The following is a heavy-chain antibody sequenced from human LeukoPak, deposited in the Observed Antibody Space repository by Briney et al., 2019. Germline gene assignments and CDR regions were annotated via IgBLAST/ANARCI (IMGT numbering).Heavy chain of an antibody. V-gene: IGHV3-23*01. CDR3: ARCLYSSGWNFYYFDY. CDR1: GFTFSSYA. CDR2: ISGSGGST. Sequence: GGSLRLSCAASGFTFSSYAMSWVRQAPGKGLEWVSAISGSGGSTYYADSVKGRFSISRDNSKNTLYLQMNSLRAEDTAVYYCARCLYSSGWNFYYFDYWGQGTLVTVSS. J-gene: IGHJ4*02. D-gene: IGHD6-19*01.